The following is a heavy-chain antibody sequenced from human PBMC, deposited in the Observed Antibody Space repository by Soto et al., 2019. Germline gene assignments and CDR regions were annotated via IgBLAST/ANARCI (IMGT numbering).Heavy chain of an antibody. CDR3: ARDPSIAVAGNVDY. V-gene: IGHV1-18*01. CDR2: ISAYNGNT. CDR1: GYTFTSYG. Sequence: ASVKVSCKASGYTFTSYGSSWVRQAPGQGLEWMGWISAYNGNTNYAQKLQGRVTMTTDTSTSTAYMELRSLRSDDTAVYYCARDPSIAVAGNVDYWGQGTLVTVSS. D-gene: IGHD6-19*01. J-gene: IGHJ4*02.